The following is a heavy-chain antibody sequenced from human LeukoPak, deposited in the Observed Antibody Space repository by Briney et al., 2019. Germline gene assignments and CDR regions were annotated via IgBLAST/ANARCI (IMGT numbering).Heavy chain of an antibody. CDR2: IRSKAYGGTT. Sequence: PGGALRLSCTASGFTFGDYAMSWVRQAPGKGLEGVGFIRSKAYGGTTEYAASVKGRFTISRDDSKSVAYLQMNSLKTEDTAVYYCTRDKWSSSSDYWGQGTLVTVSS. V-gene: IGHV3-49*04. CDR1: GFTFGDYA. J-gene: IGHJ4*02. D-gene: IGHD6-6*01. CDR3: TRDKWSSSSDY.